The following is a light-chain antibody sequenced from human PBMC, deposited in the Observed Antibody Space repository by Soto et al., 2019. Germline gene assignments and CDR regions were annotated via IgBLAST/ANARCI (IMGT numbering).Light chain of an antibody. Sequence: QSALTQPASVSGSPAQSITISCTGTTSDVGVYNYVSWYQQHPGKAPKLVISEVSNRPSGVSNRYSGSKSGNTASLTISGLQAEDEADYYCNSYTFSSTHYVFGSGTKVTVL. CDR2: EVS. CDR1: TSDVGVYNY. V-gene: IGLV2-14*01. CDR3: NSYTFSSTHYV. J-gene: IGLJ1*01.